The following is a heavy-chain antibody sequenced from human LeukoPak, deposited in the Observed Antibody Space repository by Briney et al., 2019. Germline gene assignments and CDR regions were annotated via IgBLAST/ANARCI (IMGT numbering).Heavy chain of an antibody. V-gene: IGHV3-23*01. J-gene: IGHJ4*02. CDR1: GFIFSSYA. D-gene: IGHD1-26*01. Sequence: QPGGSLRLSCAASGFIFSSYAMSWVRQAPGKGLEWVSTISGSGGSTYYADSVKGRFTISRDNSKNTLYLQLNSLRAEDTAVYYCAKALLGATRGIDYWGQGTLVTVSS. CDR3: AKALLGATRGIDY. CDR2: ISGSGGST.